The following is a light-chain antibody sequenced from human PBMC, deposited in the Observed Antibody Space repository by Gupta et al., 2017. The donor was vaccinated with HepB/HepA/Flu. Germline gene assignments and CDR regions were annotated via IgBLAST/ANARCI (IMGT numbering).Light chain of an antibody. V-gene: IGKV3-15*01. CDR3: LQDNNWHDS. CDR1: QSLSSN. J-gene: IGKJ5*01. Sequence: EIMMTQSPATLSVSPGERSTLSCRASQSLSSNVAWYQQKPGQAPRLIIYGASTRASGIPARFSGSGSGKEFNLTISSLQSEDFAVYYCLQDNNWHDSVGQGTHLEIK. CDR2: GAS.